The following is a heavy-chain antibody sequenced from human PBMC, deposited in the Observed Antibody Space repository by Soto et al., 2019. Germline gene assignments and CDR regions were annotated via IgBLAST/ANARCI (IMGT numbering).Heavy chain of an antibody. Sequence: QVQLVQSGAEVKKPGASVTVSCKASGYTFTTYSMSWVRQAPGQGLEWMGWLSTDKGNTNYAQKLQGRVTMTTDTSTSTGYMELRGLRSDDTAVYYCGRVVTGYYYMDVWGKGTTVTVSS. D-gene: IGHD2-21*02. CDR3: GRVVTGYYYMDV. CDR1: GYTFTTYS. CDR2: LSTDKGNT. J-gene: IGHJ6*03. V-gene: IGHV1-18*01.